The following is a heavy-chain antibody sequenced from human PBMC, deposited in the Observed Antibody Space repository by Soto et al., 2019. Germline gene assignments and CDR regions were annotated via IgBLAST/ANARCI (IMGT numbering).Heavy chain of an antibody. D-gene: IGHD3-22*01. CDR3: ARVVKRGPTYYYYGMDV. V-gene: IGHV1-69*13. Sequence: AASVKVSCKASGGTFSSYAISWVRQAPGQGLEWMGGIIPIFGTANYAQKFQGRVTITADESTSTAYMELSSLRSEDTAVYYCARVVKRGPTYYYYGMDVWGQGTTVTVSS. CDR2: IIPIFGTA. J-gene: IGHJ6*02. CDR1: GGTFSSYA.